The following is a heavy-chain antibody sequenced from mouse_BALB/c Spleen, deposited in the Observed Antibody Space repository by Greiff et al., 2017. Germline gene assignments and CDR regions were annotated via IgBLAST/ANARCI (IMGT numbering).Heavy chain of an antibody. CDR1: GYAFSSYW. J-gene: IGHJ2*01. D-gene: IGHD1-1*01. CDR3: ARCGSSYSYFDY. V-gene: IGHV1-80*01. CDR2: IYPGDGDT. Sequence: VKLMESGAELVRPGSSVKICKASGYAFSSYWMNWVKQRPGQGLEWIGQIYPGDGDTNYNGKFKGKATLTADKSSNTAYLQLSSLTSEDTAVYYCARCGSSYSYFDYWGQGTTLTVSS.